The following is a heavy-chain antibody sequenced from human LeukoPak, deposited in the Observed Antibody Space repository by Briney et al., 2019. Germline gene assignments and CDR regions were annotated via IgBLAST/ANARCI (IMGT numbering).Heavy chain of an antibody. CDR3: ARDGLFGFDAFDI. J-gene: IGHJ3*02. CDR1: GFTFSSYS. Sequence: GGSLRLSCAASGFTFSSYSMNWVRQAPGKGLEWVSYISSSSSTIYYADSVKGRFTISRDNAKNSLYLQMNSLRAEDTAVYYCARDGLFGFDAFDIWGQGTMVTVSS. D-gene: IGHD3-3*01. V-gene: IGHV3-48*01. CDR2: ISSSSSTI.